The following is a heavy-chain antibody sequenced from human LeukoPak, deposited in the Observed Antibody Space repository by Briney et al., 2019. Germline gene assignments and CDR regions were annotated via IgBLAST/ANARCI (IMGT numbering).Heavy chain of an antibody. V-gene: IGHV3-7*01. D-gene: IGHD3-3*01. CDR2: IKQDGSEK. CDR1: GFTFSSYW. J-gene: IGHJ4*02. CDR3: ASLSYYDFWSGYYTDY. Sequence: GGSLRLSCAASGFTFSSYWMSWVRQAPGKGLDWVANIKQDGSEKYYVDSVKGRFTISRDNAKNSLYLQMNSLRAEDTAVYYCASLSYYDFWSGYYTDYWGQGTLVTVSS.